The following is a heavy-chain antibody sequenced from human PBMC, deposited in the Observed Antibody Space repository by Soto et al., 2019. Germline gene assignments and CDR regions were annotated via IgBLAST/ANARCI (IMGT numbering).Heavy chain of an antibody. CDR3: ARDNSDYVYDY. CDR2: THYSGST. J-gene: IGHJ4*02. D-gene: IGHD4-4*01. V-gene: IGHV4-59*01. Sequence: PSETLSLTCTVSGASISNYYWTWIRQPPGKGLERIGYTHYSGSTDYNSYLKSRVTISVDMSKNQIYLKLTSVSAADTAVYYCARDNSDYVYDYWGQGTLVTVSA. CDR1: GASISNYY.